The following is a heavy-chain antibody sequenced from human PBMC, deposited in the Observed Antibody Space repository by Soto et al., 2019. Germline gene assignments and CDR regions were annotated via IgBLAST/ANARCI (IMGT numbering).Heavy chain of an antibody. D-gene: IGHD4-17*01. CDR3: ARDPPSMTTVTP. V-gene: IGHV4-39*07. Sequence: SETLSLTCTVSGGSVSSGSYYWSWIRQPPGKGLEWIGEINHSGSTNYNPSLKSRVTISVDTSKNQFSLKLSSVTAADTAVYYCARDPPSMTTVTPWGQGTLVTVSS. CDR1: GGSVSSGSYY. J-gene: IGHJ4*02. CDR2: INHSGST.